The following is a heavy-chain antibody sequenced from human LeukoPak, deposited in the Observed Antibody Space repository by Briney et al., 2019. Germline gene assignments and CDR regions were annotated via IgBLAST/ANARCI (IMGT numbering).Heavy chain of an antibody. CDR2: INPNSGGT. D-gene: IGHD6-13*01. J-gene: IGHJ4*02. V-gene: IGHV1-2*02. Sequence: ASVKVSCKASGYTFTGYYMHWVRQAPGQGLEWMGWINPNSGGTNYAQKFQGRVTMTRDTSISTAYMELSRLRSDDTAVYYCARDLGTGYSSSWSDYWGQGTLVTVSS. CDR3: ARDLGTGYSSSWSDY. CDR1: GYTFTGYY.